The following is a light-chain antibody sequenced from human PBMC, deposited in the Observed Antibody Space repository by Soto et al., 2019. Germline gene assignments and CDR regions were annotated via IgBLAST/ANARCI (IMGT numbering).Light chain of an antibody. Sequence: IVLTQSPGTLSLSPGERATLSCRASQGGSSTYLAWYQQKPGQAPKLLIYGASSSATGIPDRFNGSESETDFTLTISRLEPDDFALYFCQHFGNSRWTFGQGTNVEVK. V-gene: IGKV3-20*01. CDR2: GAS. CDR3: QHFGNSRWT. CDR1: QGGSSTY. J-gene: IGKJ1*01.